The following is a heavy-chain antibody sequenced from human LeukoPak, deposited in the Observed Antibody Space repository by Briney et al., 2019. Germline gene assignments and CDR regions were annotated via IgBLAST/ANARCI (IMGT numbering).Heavy chain of an antibody. CDR3: ARDAGYRSSWLFDH. CDR1: GYRFTSFY. CDR2: ISPSGDST. J-gene: IGHJ4*02. D-gene: IGHD6-13*01. Sequence: ASVKVSCKASGYRFTSFYIHWVRQAPGQGLEWMGIISPSGDSTRYAQKIQGRVTVTRDMSTSTVYMELSSLTSEDTAVYYCARDAGYRSSWLFDHWGQGTLVTVSS. V-gene: IGHV1-46*01.